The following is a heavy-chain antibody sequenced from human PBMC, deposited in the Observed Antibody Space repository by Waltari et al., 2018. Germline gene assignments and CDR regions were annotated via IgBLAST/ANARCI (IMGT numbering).Heavy chain of an antibody. D-gene: IGHD3-22*01. Sequence: QVQLQQWGAGLLKPSETLSLTCAVYGGSFSGYYWSWIRQPPGKGLEGIGEIKHSGSTNYNPSLKSRVTISVDTSKNQFSLKLSSVTAADTAVYYCARGTHYYDSSGYPPTGGYYFDYWGQGTLVTVSS. J-gene: IGHJ4*02. CDR1: GGSFSGYY. CDR2: IKHSGST. CDR3: ARGTHYYDSSGYPPTGGYYFDY. V-gene: IGHV4-34*01.